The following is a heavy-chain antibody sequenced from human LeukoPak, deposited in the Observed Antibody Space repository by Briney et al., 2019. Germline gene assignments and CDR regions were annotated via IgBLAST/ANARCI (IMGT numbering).Heavy chain of an antibody. CDR3: ARVGSPMRAMIH. V-gene: IGHV3-30-3*01. Sequence: PGGSLRLSCAASGFTFSSYAMHWVRQAPGKGLEWVAVISYDGSNKYYADSVKGRFTISRDNSKNTLYLQMNSLRAEDTAVYYCARVGSPMRAMIHWGQGTLVTVSS. D-gene: IGHD5-12*01. CDR1: GFTFSSYA. J-gene: IGHJ4*02. CDR2: ISYDGSNK.